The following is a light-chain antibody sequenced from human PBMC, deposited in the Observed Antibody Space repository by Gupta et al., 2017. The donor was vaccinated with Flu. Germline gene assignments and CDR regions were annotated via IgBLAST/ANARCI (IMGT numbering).Light chain of an antibody. Sequence: LDMALGGRDSLSVRASQNIRNKLAWYQQKPGQTPRLLMYDVFTRVRYFPDRCTGSGSGTEFTLTIASLQSEDVEFYYCQQYLTWPNTFGPGTRL. V-gene: IGKV3D-15*01. CDR2: DVF. CDR3: QQYLTWPNT. CDR1: QNIRNK. J-gene: IGKJ2*01.